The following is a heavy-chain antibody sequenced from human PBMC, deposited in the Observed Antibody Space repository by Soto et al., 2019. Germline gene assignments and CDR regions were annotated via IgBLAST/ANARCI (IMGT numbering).Heavy chain of an antibody. CDR2: IYYGGST. Sequence: SETLSLTCTVSGTSIRHDNFYWSFLRQRPGTGLEWIGYIYYGGSTYYNPSLKSRVTISVDTSKNQFSLKLSSVTAADTAVYYCARDSRGFGGARIGYYYYGMDVWGQGTTVTVSS. D-gene: IGHD3-10*01. V-gene: IGHV4-31*03. CDR1: GTSIRHDNFY. CDR3: ARDSRGFGGARIGYYYYGMDV. J-gene: IGHJ6*02.